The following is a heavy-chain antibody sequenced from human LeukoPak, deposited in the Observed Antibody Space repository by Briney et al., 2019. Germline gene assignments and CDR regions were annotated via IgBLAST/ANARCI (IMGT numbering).Heavy chain of an antibody. D-gene: IGHD3-22*01. CDR1: GGSISSYY. Sequence: SETLSLTCTVSGGSISSYYWSWIRQPPGKGLEWIGYIYYSGSTNYNPSLESRVTISVDTSKNQISLKLSSVTAADTAVYYCARHGHYYDTSGYYSIPDFWGQGTLVTVSS. CDR2: IYYSGST. CDR3: ARHGHYYDTSGYYSIPDF. J-gene: IGHJ4*02. V-gene: IGHV4-59*08.